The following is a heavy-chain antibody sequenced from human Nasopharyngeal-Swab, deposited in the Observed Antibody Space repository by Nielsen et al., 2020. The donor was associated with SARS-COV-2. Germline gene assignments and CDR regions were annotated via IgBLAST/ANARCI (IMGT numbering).Heavy chain of an antibody. J-gene: IGHJ3*02. V-gene: IGHV3-7*03. CDR3: ARETVRHENGFGGFDI. D-gene: IGHD4-11*01. Sequence: GGSLRLSCAATGFTFSSYWMSWVRQAPGRGLEWLAHTKEDGTVTHYVDSVRGRFTVSRDNAKNSLFLQMNSLRAEDTAVYYCARETVRHENGFGGFDIWGQGTMVTVSP. CDR2: TKEDGTVT. CDR1: GFTFSSYW.